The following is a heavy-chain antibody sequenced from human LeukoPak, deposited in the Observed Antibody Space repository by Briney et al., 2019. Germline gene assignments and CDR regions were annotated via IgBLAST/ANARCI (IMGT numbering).Heavy chain of an antibody. D-gene: IGHD3-10*01. V-gene: IGHV1-2*02. CDR3: ARDLMVQGIIHYYYYMDV. J-gene: IGHJ6*03. CDR1: GYVFTGYY. CDR2: TNPNSGGT. Sequence: ASVKVSCKASGYVFTGYYIHWVRQAPGQGLEWMGWTNPNSGGTNYAQKFQGRVTMTRDTSISTAYMELSRLRSDDTAVYYCARDLMVQGIIHYYYYMDVWGKGTTVTISS.